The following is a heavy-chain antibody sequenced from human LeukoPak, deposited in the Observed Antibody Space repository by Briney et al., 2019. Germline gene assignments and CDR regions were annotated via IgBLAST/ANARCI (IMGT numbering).Heavy chain of an antibody. V-gene: IGHV4-61*02. D-gene: IGHD6-13*01. Sequence: PSQTLSLTCTVSGGSISSGSYYWSWIRQPAGKGLEWIGRIYSSGSTNYNPSLKSRVTISLDTSKNQFSLKLSSVTAADTAVYYCARSGSSSWSNPHYYYYYMDVWGKGTTVTISS. CDR2: IYSSGST. CDR1: GGSISSGSYY. CDR3: ARSGSSSWSNPHYYYYYMDV. J-gene: IGHJ6*03.